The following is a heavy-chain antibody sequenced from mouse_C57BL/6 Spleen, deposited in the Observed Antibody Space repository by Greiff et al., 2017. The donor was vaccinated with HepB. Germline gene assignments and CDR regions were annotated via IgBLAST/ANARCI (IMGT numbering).Heavy chain of an antibody. V-gene: IGHV1-72*01. D-gene: IGHD1-1*01. J-gene: IGHJ2*01. CDR3: ARSLYYGSSYRFDY. CDR2: IDPNSGGT. CDR1: GYTFTSYW. Sequence: QVQLQQPGAELVKPGASVKLSCKASGYTFTSYWMHWVKQRPGRGLEWIGRIDPNSGGTKYNEKFKSKATLTVDKPSSTAYMRRSSLTSEDSAVYFCARSLYYGSSYRFDYWGQGTTLTVSS.